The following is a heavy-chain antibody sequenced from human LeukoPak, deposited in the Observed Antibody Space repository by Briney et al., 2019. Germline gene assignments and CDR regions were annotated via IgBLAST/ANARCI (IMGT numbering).Heavy chain of an antibody. CDR3: AKAPPDKWEYYYGMDV. Sequence: PGGSLRLSCAASGFTFSGYAMTWVRQAPGKGLEWVSAISGRGDASYYAESVKGRFTISRDNSKRTLYLQMNSLRAEDTAVYYCAKAPPDKWEYYYGMDVWGKGTTVTVSS. J-gene: IGHJ6*04. CDR1: GFTFSGYA. V-gene: IGHV3-23*01. D-gene: IGHD1-26*01. CDR2: ISGRGDAS.